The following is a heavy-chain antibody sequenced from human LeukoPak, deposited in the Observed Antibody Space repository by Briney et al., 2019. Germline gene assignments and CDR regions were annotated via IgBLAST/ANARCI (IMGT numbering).Heavy chain of an antibody. CDR2: INSDGSST. CDR1: GFTFSSYW. V-gene: IGHV3-74*01. CDR3: ARDAGDTAMVNYFDY. D-gene: IGHD5-18*01. Sequence: GGSLRLSCAASGFTFSSYWMHWVRQAPGKGLVWVSRINSDGSSTTYADSVKGRFTISRDNAKNTLYLQMNSLRAEDTAVYYCARDAGDTAMVNYFDYWGQGTLVTVSS. J-gene: IGHJ4*02.